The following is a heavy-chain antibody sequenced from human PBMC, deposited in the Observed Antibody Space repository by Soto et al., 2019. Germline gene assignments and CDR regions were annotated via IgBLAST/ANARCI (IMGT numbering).Heavy chain of an antibody. D-gene: IGHD1-7*01. CDR2: IYWDDTK. CDR1: GFSISTNGVG. J-gene: IGHJ4*02. V-gene: IGHV2-5*02. CDR3: TRKGAGTTSLDH. Sequence: QITLKESGPTLVKPTQTLTLTCTFSGFSISTNGVGVGWIRQPPGKALEWLAVIYWDDTKHYSPSLKSRLIITKDTSKNQVVLTMTNVDPVDTATYYCTRKGAGTTSLDHWGQGTLVTVSS.